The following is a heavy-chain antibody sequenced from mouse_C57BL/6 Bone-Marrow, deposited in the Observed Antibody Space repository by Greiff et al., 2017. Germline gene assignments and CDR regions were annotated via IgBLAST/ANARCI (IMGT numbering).Heavy chain of an antibody. J-gene: IGHJ3*01. CDR3: ARAHYGSCAY. D-gene: IGHD1-1*01. Sequence: QVQLQQSGAELVRPGTSVKVSCKASGYAFTNYLIEWVKQRPGQGLEWIGVINPGSGGTKYNEKFKGKATLTADKSSSTAYMQLSSLTSEDYAVYFCARAHYGSCAYWGQGTLVTVSA. V-gene: IGHV1-54*01. CDR1: GYAFTNYL. CDR2: INPGSGGT.